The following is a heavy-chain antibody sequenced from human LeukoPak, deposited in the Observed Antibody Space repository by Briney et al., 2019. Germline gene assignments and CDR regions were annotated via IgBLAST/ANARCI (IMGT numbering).Heavy chain of an antibody. CDR3: ARDFHRRLYDSSGYYLY. Sequence: GGSLRLSCAASGFTFSSYWMSWVRQVPGKGLEWVANIKQDGSEKYYVDSVKGRFTISRDNAKNSLYLQMNSLRAEDTAVYYCARDFHRRLYDSSGYYLYWGQGTLVTVSS. CDR2: IKQDGSEK. D-gene: IGHD3-22*01. V-gene: IGHV3-7*01. J-gene: IGHJ4*02. CDR1: GFTFSSYW.